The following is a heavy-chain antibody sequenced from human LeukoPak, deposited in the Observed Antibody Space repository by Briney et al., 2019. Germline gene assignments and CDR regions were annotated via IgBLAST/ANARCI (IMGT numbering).Heavy chain of an antibody. Sequence: ASVKVSCKASGYTFTSYGISWVPQAPGQGLEWMGWISAYNGNTNYAQKLQGRVTMTTDTSTSTAYMELRSLRSDDTAVYYCAIDYYDSSGYFTDDYWGQGTLVTVSS. J-gene: IGHJ4*02. CDR2: ISAYNGNT. V-gene: IGHV1-18*01. D-gene: IGHD3-22*01. CDR1: GYTFTSYG. CDR3: AIDYYDSSGYFTDDY.